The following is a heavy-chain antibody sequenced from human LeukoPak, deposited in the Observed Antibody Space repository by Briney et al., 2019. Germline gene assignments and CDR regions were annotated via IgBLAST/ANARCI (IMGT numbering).Heavy chain of an antibody. V-gene: IGHV4-59*01. Sequence: SETLSLTCTVSGGSISSYYWSWIRQPPGKGLEWIGYIYYNGSTNYNPSLKSRVTISVDTSKNQFSLKLSSVTAADTAVYYCARESVVTVFDYWGQGTLVTVSS. J-gene: IGHJ4*02. D-gene: IGHD2-21*02. CDR1: GGSISSYY. CDR2: IYYNGST. CDR3: ARESVVTVFDY.